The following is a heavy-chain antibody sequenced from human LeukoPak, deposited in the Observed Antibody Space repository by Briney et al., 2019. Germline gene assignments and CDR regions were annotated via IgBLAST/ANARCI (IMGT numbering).Heavy chain of an antibody. D-gene: IGHD1-26*01. Sequence: SETLSLTCTVSGGSISSGDYYWSWIRQPPGKGLEWIGYIYYSGSTYYNPSLKSRVTISVDTSKNQFSLKLSSVTAADTAVYYCARAPKSPRHGGRLDPWGQGTLVTVSS. CDR1: GGSISSGDYY. CDR3: ARAPKSPRHGGRLDP. CDR2: IYYSGST. J-gene: IGHJ5*02. V-gene: IGHV4-30-4*01.